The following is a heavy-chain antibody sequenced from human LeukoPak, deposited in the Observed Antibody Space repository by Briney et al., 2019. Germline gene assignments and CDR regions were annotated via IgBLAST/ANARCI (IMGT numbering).Heavy chain of an antibody. V-gene: IGHV1-18*01. CDR1: GYTYTKHI. D-gene: IGHD2-15*01. J-gene: IGHJ4*02. CDR3: ARALLGYCSGGSCYTAGY. CDR2: ISPYNGNT. Sequence: VKVSCKCSGYTYTKHIISGLGQPRARGGAGVGFISPYNGNTNNAQKLQGRVPMTTDTSTSTAYKELRSLRSDDTTVYCCARALLGYCSGGSCYTAGYWGQGTLVTVSS.